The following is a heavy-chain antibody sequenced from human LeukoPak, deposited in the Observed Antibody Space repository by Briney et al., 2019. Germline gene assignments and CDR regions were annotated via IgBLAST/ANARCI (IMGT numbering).Heavy chain of an antibody. CDR3: AREAAGDYLPGH. CDR2: IIPIFGTA. J-gene: IGHJ4*02. Sequence: SVKVSCKASGYTFTGYYMHWVRQAPGQGLEWMGRIIPIFGTANYAQKFQGRVTITTDESTSTAYMELSSLRSEDTAVYYCAREAAGDYLPGHWGQGTLVTVSS. D-gene: IGHD4-17*01. V-gene: IGHV1-69*05. CDR1: GYTFTGYY.